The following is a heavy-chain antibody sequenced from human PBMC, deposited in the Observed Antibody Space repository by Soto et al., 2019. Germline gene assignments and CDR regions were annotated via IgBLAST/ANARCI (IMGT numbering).Heavy chain of an antibody. Sequence: EVQLVESGGGLVKPGGSLRLSCAASGLTFSSYSMNWVRQAPGKGLEWVSSISSSSSYIYYADSVKGRFTISRDNAKNSLYLQVNSLRAEDMAVYYCAREGIAAALDYWGQGTLVTVSS. D-gene: IGHD6-13*01. V-gene: IGHV3-21*01. CDR2: ISSSSSYI. J-gene: IGHJ4*02. CDR1: GLTFSSYS. CDR3: AREGIAAALDY.